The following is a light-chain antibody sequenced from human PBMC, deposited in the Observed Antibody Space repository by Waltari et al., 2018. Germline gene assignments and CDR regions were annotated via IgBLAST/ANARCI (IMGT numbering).Light chain of an antibody. Sequence: QSALTQPPSASGSPGQSVTNSCTGTSSDVAGYHYVSWYQQPPCKAPNVIIFEVSKRPSGVPDRFTGSKSGNTASLTVSGLQAEDEADYYCCSYAGSNNLVFGGGTKLTVL. J-gene: IGLJ2*01. CDR3: CSYAGSNNLV. CDR2: EVS. CDR1: SSDVAGYHY. V-gene: IGLV2-8*01.